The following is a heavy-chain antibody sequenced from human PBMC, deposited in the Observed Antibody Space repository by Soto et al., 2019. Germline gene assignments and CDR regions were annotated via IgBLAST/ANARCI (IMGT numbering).Heavy chain of an antibody. V-gene: IGHV3-23*01. CDR1: GFTFSSYA. CDR2: ISGGGDST. J-gene: IGHJ6*02. D-gene: IGHD6-13*01. Sequence: EVQLLESGGGLVQPGGSLRLSCAASGFTFSSYAMSWVRQAPGRGLEWVSVISGGGDSTYYADSVGGRFTISRDNSKNTLYLQMNSLRAEDTAVYYCAKDRDGAAAGPTKFYGMDVWGQGTTVTVSS. CDR3: AKDRDGAAAGPTKFYGMDV.